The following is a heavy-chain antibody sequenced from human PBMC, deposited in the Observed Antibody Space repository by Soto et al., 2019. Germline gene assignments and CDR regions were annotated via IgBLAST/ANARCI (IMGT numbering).Heavy chain of an antibody. J-gene: IGHJ4*02. CDR2: ISGSGGST. D-gene: IGHD2-2*01. V-gene: IGHV3-23*01. Sequence: EVQLLESGGGLVQPGGSLRLSCAASGFTFSSYAMSWVRQAPGKGLEWVSAISGSGGSTYYADSVKGRFTISRDNTKNTLYLQMNSLRAEDTAVYYCAKDKGYCSSTSGYGFDYWGQGTLVTVSS. CDR3: AKDKGYCSSTSGYGFDY. CDR1: GFTFSSYA.